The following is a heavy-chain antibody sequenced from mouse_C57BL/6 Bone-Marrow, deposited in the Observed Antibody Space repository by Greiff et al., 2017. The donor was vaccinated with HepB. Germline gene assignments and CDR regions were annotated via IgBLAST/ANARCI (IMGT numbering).Heavy chain of an antibody. J-gene: IGHJ1*03. CDR3: AREGTTVADWYFDV. V-gene: IGHV3-1*01. D-gene: IGHD1-1*01. Sequence: EVQRVESGPGMVKPSQSLSLTCTVTGYSITSGYDWHWIRHFPGNKLEWMGYISYSGSTNYNPSLKSRISITHDTSKNHFFLKLNSVTTEDTATYYCAREGTTVADWYFDVWGTGTTVTVSS. CDR2: ISYSGST. CDR1: GYSITSGYD.